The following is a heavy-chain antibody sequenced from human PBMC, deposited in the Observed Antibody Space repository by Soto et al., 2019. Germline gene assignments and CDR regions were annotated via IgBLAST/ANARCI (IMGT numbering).Heavy chain of an antibody. J-gene: IGHJ4*02. CDR1: GGSISTFY. D-gene: IGHD7-27*01. Sequence: QLQLQESGPGLVKPSETLSLTCAVSGGSISTFYWSWIRQPPGKGLEWIGYIYYTGSTNYNPSLKSRVTMSVDTSKNQFSLRLSSVTAADTAVYYCARTQLGNFDYWGQGTLVTVSS. CDR3: ARTQLGNFDY. CDR2: IYYTGST. V-gene: IGHV4-59*01.